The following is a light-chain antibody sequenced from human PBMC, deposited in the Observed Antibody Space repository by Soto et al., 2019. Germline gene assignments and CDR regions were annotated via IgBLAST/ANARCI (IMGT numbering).Light chain of an antibody. J-gene: IGLJ3*02. V-gene: IGLV1-51*02. CDR2: ENY. CDR3: GTWDRSLGAGV. CDR1: SSNIGNHF. Sequence: SVLTQPPSVSAAPGQKVTISCSGSSSNIGNHFVSWYQQLSGTAPKLLIFENYKRPSAIPDRISGSKSGTSATLGITGLQTGDEADYYCGTWDRSLGAGVFGGGTKLTVL.